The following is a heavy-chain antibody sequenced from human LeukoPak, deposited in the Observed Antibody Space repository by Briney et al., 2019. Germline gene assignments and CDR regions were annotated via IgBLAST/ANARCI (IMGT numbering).Heavy chain of an antibody. CDR3: ARANRSPHIVVVPTPLDY. V-gene: IGHV1-46*01. CDR1: GYTFTSYY. Sequence: ASVKVSCKASGYTFTSYYMHWVRQAPGQGLEWMGIINPSGGSTSYAQKFQGRVTMTRDMSTSTVYMGLSSLRSEDTAVYYCARANRSPHIVVVPTPLDYWGQGTLVTVSS. CDR2: INPSGGST. J-gene: IGHJ4*02. D-gene: IGHD2-2*01.